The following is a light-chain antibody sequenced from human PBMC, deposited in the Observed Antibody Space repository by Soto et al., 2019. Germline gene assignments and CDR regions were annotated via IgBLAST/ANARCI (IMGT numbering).Light chain of an antibody. CDR1: QSVSSY. Sequence: EIVLTQSPATLSLSPGERATLSCRASQSVSSYLAWYQQKPGQAPRLLIYDASNRATGIPVRFSGSGSGTDFKLTISSLEPEDFAVYYCQQRSNWPLGLTFGGGTKVEIK. CDR2: DAS. J-gene: IGKJ4*01. V-gene: IGKV3-11*01. CDR3: QQRSNWPLGLT.